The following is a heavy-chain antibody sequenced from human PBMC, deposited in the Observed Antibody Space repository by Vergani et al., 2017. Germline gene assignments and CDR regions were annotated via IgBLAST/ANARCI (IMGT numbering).Heavy chain of an antibody. CDR2: ISGSGGST. CDR3: AKDGVWQLVNYFDY. CDR1: GFTFRSYA. V-gene: IGHV3-23*01. Sequence: EVQLLESGGGLVQPGGSLRLSCAASGFTFRSYAMSWVRQAPGKGLEWVSAISGSGGSTYYADSVKGRFTISRDNSKHTLYLQMNSLKAEDTAVYYCAKDGVWQLVNYFDYWGQGTLVTVSS. J-gene: IGHJ4*02. D-gene: IGHD6-13*01.